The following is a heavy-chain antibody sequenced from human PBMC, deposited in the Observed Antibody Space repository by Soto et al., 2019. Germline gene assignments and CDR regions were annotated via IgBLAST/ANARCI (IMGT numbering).Heavy chain of an antibody. D-gene: IGHD2-21*02. V-gene: IGHV1-3*01. CDR3: AREAAYCGGDCYYD. CDR1: GYTFTSYA. J-gene: IGHJ4*02. Sequence: ASVKVSCKASGYTFTSYAMHWVRQAPGQRLEWMGWINAGNGNTKYSQKFQGRVTITRDTSASTAYMELSSLRSEDTAVYYCAREAAYCGGDCYYDWGQGTLVTVSS. CDR2: INAGNGNT.